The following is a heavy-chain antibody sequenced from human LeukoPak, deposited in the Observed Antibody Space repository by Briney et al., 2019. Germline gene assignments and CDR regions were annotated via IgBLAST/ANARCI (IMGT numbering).Heavy chain of an antibody. D-gene: IGHD4-17*01. J-gene: IGHJ3*02. CDR3: AKDFLYGHYSDGEAFDI. V-gene: IGHV3-23*01. Sequence: GGSLRLSCAASGFTFSSYAMSWVRQAPGKGLEWVSAISGSGGSTYYADSVKGRFTISRDNSKNTLYLQMNSLRAEDTAVYYCAKDFLYGHYSDGEAFDIWGQGTMVTVSS. CDR1: GFTFSSYA. CDR2: ISGSGGST.